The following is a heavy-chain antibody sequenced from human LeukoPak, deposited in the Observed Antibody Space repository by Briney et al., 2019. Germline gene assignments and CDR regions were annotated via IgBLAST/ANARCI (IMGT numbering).Heavy chain of an antibody. J-gene: IGHJ4*02. D-gene: IGHD3-22*01. Sequence: GGSLRLSCAGSGFTFSSHGMDWVRQAPGKGLEWVSSISSSSSYIYYADSVKGRFTISRDNAKNSLFLQMNSLRAEDTAVYYPAADYYDSSGYYYALYWGQGTLVTVSS. CDR2: ISSSSSYI. CDR1: GFTFSSHG. CDR3: AADYYDSSGYYYALY. V-gene: IGHV3-21*01.